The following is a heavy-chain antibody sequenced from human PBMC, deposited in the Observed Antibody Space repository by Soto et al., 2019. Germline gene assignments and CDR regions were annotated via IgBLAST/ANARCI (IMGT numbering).Heavy chain of an antibody. CDR1: GYTFTGYY. Sequence: ASVKVSCKASGYTFTGYYMHWVRQAPGQGLEWMGWINPNSGGTNYAQKFQGRVTMTRDTSISTAYMELSRLRSDDTAVYYCARGEEWLVYSYYYYGMAVWGQGTTVTVSS. CDR2: INPNSGGT. V-gene: IGHV1-2*02. D-gene: IGHD6-19*01. CDR3: ARGEEWLVYSYYYYGMAV. J-gene: IGHJ6*02.